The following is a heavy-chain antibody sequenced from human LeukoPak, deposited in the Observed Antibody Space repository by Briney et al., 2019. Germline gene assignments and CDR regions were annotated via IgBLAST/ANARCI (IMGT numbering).Heavy chain of an antibody. J-gene: IGHJ4*02. CDR3: VRSRGGYGSGDY. CDR2: INPNSGGT. Sequence: ASVKVSCKASGYTFTGYYMHWVRQAPGQGLEWMGWINPNSGGTNYAQKFQGRVTMTRDTSISTAYMDLSSLRSDDTAVYYCVRSRGGYGSGDYWGQGTLVTVSS. D-gene: IGHD3-10*01. CDR1: GYTFTGYY. V-gene: IGHV1-2*02.